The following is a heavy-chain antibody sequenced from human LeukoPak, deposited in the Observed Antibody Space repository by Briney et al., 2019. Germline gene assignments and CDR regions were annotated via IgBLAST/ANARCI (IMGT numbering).Heavy chain of an antibody. Sequence: SETLSLTCAVYGGSFSGYYWSWIRQPPGKGLEWIGEINHSGSTNYNPSLKSRVTISVDTSKNQFSLKLSSVTAADTAVYYCARGMGSSWYVTNDYWGQGTLVTVSS. V-gene: IGHV4-34*01. CDR1: GGSFSGYY. CDR2: INHSGST. D-gene: IGHD6-13*01. CDR3: ARGMGSSWYVTNDY. J-gene: IGHJ4*02.